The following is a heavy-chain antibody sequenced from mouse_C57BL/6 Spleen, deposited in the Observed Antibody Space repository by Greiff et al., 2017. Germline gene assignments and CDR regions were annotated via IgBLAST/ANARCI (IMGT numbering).Heavy chain of an antibody. CDR1: GYAFSSSG. D-gene: IGHD1-1*01. J-gene: IGHJ2*01. V-gene: IGHV1-82*01. CDR3: ARWDGSSYLHYFDY. CDR2: IYPGDGDT. Sequence: QVQLQQSGPELVKPGASVKISCKASGYAFSSSGMNWMKQRPGKGLEWIGRIYPGDGDTNYNGKFKGKATLTADKSSSTAYMQLSSLTSEDSAVYFCARWDGSSYLHYFDYWGQGTTLTVSS.